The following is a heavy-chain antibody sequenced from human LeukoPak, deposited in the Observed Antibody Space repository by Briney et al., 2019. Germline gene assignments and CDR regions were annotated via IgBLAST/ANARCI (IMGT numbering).Heavy chain of an antibody. J-gene: IGHJ6*02. CDR1: GFTFSSYW. Sequence: GGSLRLSCEASGFTFSSYWMSWVRQAPGKGLEWVANIKTDGSEKYYVDSVKGRFIISRDNAKNSLYLQMNSLRGEDTAVYYCTKDRSGTVQGSFGMDVWGQGTTVTVSS. D-gene: IGHD3-10*01. CDR3: TKDRSGTVQGSFGMDV. CDR2: IKTDGSEK. V-gene: IGHV3-7*01.